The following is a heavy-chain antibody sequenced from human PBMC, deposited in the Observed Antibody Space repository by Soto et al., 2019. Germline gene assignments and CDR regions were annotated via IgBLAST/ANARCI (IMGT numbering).Heavy chain of an antibody. D-gene: IGHD6-19*01. CDR1: GFTFSSYG. CDR3: ARDSLQYSSGWYPPPY. CDR2: IWYDGSNK. J-gene: IGHJ4*02. Sequence: GGSLRLSCAASGFTFSSYGMHWVRQAPGKGLEWVAVIWYDGSNKYYADSVKGRFTISRDNSKNTLYLQMNSLRAEDTAVYYCARDSLQYSSGWYPPPYWGQGTLVTVSS. V-gene: IGHV3-33*01.